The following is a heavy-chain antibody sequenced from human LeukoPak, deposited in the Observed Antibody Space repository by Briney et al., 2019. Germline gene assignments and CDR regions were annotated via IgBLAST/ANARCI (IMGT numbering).Heavy chain of an antibody. CDR1: GGSISSGSYY. J-gene: IGHJ4*02. CDR3: ARESDYGGNFDY. CDR2: IYTSRST. V-gene: IGHV4-61*02. D-gene: IGHD4-23*01. Sequence: KPSETLSLTCTVSGGSISSGSYYWSWIRQPAGRGLEWIGRIYTSRSTNYNPSLKSRVTISVDTSKNQFSLKLSSVTAADTAVYYCARESDYGGNFDYWGQGTLVTVSS.